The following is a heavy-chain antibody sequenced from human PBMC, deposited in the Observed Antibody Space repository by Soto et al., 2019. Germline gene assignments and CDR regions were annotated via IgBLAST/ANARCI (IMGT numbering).Heavy chain of an antibody. CDR3: ARDRGDMDV. CDR2: ISSSSSTI. D-gene: IGHD3-10*01. V-gene: IGHV3-48*01. J-gene: IGHJ6*03. CDR1: GFTFSSYS. Sequence: PGGSLRLSCAASGFTFSSYSMNWVRQAPGKGLEWVSYISSSSSTIYYADSVKGRFTISRDNAKNSLYLQMNSLRAEDTAVYYCARDRGDMDVWGKGTTVTVSS.